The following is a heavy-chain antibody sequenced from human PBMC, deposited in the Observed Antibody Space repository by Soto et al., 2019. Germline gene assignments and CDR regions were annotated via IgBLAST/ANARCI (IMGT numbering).Heavy chain of an antibody. CDR2: IYYSGST. Sequence: SETLSLXCTVSGGSISSYYWSWIRQPPGKGLEWIGYIYYSGSTNYNPSLKSRVTISVDTSKNQFSLKLSSVTAADTAVYYCARLGYDILTGYYSPDAFDIWGQGTMVTVSS. CDR1: GGSISSYY. D-gene: IGHD3-9*01. J-gene: IGHJ3*02. CDR3: ARLGYDILTGYYSPDAFDI. V-gene: IGHV4-59*08.